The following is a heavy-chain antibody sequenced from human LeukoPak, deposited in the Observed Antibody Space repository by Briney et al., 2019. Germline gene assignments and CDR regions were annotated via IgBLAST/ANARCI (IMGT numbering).Heavy chain of an antibody. D-gene: IGHD1-7*01. Sequence: PGGSLRLSCTASGFPFIEYSMNWVRQAPGKGLEWISYIGIDSGNTKYADSVRGRFTISADKGKNSLYLQMNSLRVEDTAVYYCARDRNYAFDNWGQGTLVSVAS. CDR1: GFPFIEYS. CDR3: ARDRNYAFDN. V-gene: IGHV3-48*01. J-gene: IGHJ4*02. CDR2: IGIDSGNT.